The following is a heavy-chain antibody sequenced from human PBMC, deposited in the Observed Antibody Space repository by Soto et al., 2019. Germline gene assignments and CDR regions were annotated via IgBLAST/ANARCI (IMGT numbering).Heavy chain of an antibody. V-gene: IGHV3-48*03. D-gene: IGHD2-15*01. CDR2: IHPGGQTI. CDR3: ARRGSR. Sequence: VHLVEAGGGLVQPGGSLRLSCAASGFTFSSSEMYWVRQAPGKGLEWISYIHPGGQTIFYAESVKGRFTISRDNAKHSVYLHMNSLRAEDTAVYYCARRGSRWGRGTKVTVSS. CDR1: GFTFSSSE. J-gene: IGHJ3*01.